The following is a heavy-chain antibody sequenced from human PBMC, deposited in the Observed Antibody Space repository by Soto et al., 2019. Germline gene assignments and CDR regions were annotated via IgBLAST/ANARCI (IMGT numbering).Heavy chain of an antibody. J-gene: IGHJ6*02. D-gene: IGHD2-2*01. V-gene: IGHV1-46*01. CDR3: ARVRVVEYGMDV. CDR2: INPSGGST. Sequence: EAPMKVSCKASGYTFTSYYMHWGRQAPGQGLEWMGIINPSGGSTSYAQKFQGRVTMTRDTSTSTVYMELSSLRSEDTAVYYCARVRVVEYGMDVWGQGTTVTVSS. CDR1: GYTFTSYY.